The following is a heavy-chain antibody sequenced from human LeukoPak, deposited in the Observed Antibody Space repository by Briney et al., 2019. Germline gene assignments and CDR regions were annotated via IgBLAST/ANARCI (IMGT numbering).Heavy chain of an antibody. V-gene: IGHV4-39*07. CDR3: ATIAAGDTQ. D-gene: IGHD6-25*01. CDR1: GGSISSGTYY. J-gene: IGHJ4*02. CDR2: IYYSGST. Sequence: SETLSLTCTVSGGSISSGTYYWGWIRQPPGKGLECIGTIYYSGSTSYNPSLKSRVTLSLGTSRNQASLRLSSVTTADTAVYYCATIAAGDTQWGQGTLVTVSS.